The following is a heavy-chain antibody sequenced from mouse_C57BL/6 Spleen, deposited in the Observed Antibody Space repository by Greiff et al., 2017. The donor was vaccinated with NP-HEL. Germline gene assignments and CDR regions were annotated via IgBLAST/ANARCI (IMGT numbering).Heavy chain of an antibody. CDR2: IHPNSGST. J-gene: IGHJ2*01. V-gene: IGHV1-64*01. CDR1: GYTFTRYW. D-gene: IGHD3-3*01. CDR3: ARWRDGGYFDY. Sequence: VQLQQPGAELVKPGASVKLSCKASGYTFTRYWMHWVKQRPGQGLVWIGMIHPNSGSTNYNEKFKSKATLTVDKSSSTAYMQLSSLTSEDSAVYYCARWRDGGYFDYWGQGTTLTVSS.